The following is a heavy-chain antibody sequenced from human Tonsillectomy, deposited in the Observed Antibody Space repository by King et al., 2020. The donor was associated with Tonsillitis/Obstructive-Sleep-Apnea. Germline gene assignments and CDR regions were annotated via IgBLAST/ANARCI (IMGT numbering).Heavy chain of an antibody. D-gene: IGHD1-14*01. CDR1: GFTFSSYG. Sequence: LVESGGGVVQPGRSLRLSCAASGFTFSSYGIHWVRQAPGKGLEWVAIISYDGNRQYYADSLKGRFTLSSDNSKNTLYLQMNSLTEEDTAVYYCAKIQVDRYTRPLDYWGQGTLVTVSS. CDR2: ISYDGNRQ. CDR3: AKIQVDRYTRPLDY. V-gene: IGHV3-30*18. J-gene: IGHJ4*02.